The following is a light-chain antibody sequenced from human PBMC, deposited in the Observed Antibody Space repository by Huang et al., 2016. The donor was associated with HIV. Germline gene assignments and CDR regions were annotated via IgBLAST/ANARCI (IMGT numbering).Light chain of an antibody. CDR1: QDISNY. Sequence: DIQMTQSPSSLSASVGDRVTITCPASQDISNYLNWYQQKPGKAPKLLIYDTSNLETGVSSRFSGSGSGTDFTFTISSLQPEDIATYYCQQCDNLPFTFGPGTKLDI. J-gene: IGKJ3*01. V-gene: IGKV1-33*01. CDR2: DTS. CDR3: QQCDNLPFT.